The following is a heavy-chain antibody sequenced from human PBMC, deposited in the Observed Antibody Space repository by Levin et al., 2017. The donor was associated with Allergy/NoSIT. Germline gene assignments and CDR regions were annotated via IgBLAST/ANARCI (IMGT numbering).Heavy chain of an antibody. D-gene: IGHD2-15*01. CDR3: ARDLRYCSGGSCYSPYYFDY. V-gene: IGHV1-18*01. J-gene: IGHJ4*02. CDR1: GYTFTSYG. CDR2: ISAYNGNT. Sequence: GESLKISCKASGYTFTSYGISWVRQAPGQGLEWMGWISAYNGNTNYAQKLQGRVTMTTDTSTSTAYMELRSLRSDDTAVYYCARDLRYCSGGSCYSPYYFDYWGQGTLVTVSS.